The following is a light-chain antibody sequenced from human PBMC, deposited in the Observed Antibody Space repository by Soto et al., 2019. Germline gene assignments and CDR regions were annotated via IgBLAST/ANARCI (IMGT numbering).Light chain of an antibody. J-gene: IGKJ1*01. CDR2: GAS. V-gene: IGKV3-20*01. CDR3: QHYGRSSWT. CDR1: QTVHSSF. Sequence: DIDLTQSPAALSLSPGERVTLSGRASQTVHSSFVAWYQQKPGQAPRLLIYGASTRATGVPDRFSGSGSGTDFTLTISSLEPEDFAVYFCQHYGRSSWTFGQGTKVEIK.